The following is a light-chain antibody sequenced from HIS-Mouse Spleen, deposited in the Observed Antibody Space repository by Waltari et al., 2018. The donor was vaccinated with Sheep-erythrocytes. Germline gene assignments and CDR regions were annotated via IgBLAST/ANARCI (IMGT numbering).Light chain of an antibody. CDR1: ALPKQY. V-gene: IGLV3-10*01. J-gene: IGLJ3*02. CDR3: YSTDSSGNHWV. CDR2: EDS. Sequence: SYELTQPPSVSVSPGQTARITCSGAALPKQYAYWYQQKSGQAPVLVIYEDSKRPSGIPERFSGSSSGTMATLTISGAQVEDDADYYCYSTDSSGNHWVFGGGTKLTVL.